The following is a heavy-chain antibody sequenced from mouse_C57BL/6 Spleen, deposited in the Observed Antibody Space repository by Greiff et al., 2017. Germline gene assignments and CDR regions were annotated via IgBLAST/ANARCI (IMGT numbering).Heavy chain of an antibody. V-gene: IGHV1-52*01. CDR2: IDPSDSET. Sequence: QVQLQQPGAELVRPGSSVKLSCKASGYTFTSYWMHWVKQRPIQGLEWIGNIDPSDSETHYNQKFKDKATLTVDKSSSTADMQLSSLTSEDSAVYYCARREDGSRDYYAMDYWGQGTSVTVSS. CDR3: ARREDGSRDYYAMDY. J-gene: IGHJ4*01. D-gene: IGHD1-1*01. CDR1: GYTFTSYW.